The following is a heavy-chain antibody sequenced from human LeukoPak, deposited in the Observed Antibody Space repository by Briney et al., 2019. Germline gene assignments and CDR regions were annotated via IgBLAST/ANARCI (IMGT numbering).Heavy chain of an antibody. CDR1: GFTFSSYA. CDR3: AREDLELGETHATLYDYVWGSYRYIGMDV. Sequence: GGSLRLSCAASGFTFSSYAMSWVRQAQGKGLEWASSISGSGGSTSYADSVNGRFTISRDNSKNTLYLQMNSLRAEDTAVYYCAREDLELGETHATLYDYVWGSYRYIGMDVWGQGTTVTVSS. D-gene: IGHD3-16*02. J-gene: IGHJ6*02. CDR2: ISGSGGST. V-gene: IGHV3-23*01.